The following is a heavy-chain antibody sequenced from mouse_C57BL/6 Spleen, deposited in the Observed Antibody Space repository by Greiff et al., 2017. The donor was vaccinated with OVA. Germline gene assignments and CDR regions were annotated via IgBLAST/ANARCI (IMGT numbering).Heavy chain of an antibody. CDR2: IRNKANNHAT. Sequence: EVQRVESGGGLVQPGGSMKLSCAASGFTFSDAWMDWVRQSPEKGLEWVAEIRNKANNHATYYAESVKGRFTISRDDSKSSVYLQMNSLRAEDTGIYYCTRRGSNYYAMDYWGQGTSVTVSS. CDR3: TRRGSNYYAMDY. D-gene: IGHD1-1*01. V-gene: IGHV6-6*01. J-gene: IGHJ4*01. CDR1: GFTFSDAW.